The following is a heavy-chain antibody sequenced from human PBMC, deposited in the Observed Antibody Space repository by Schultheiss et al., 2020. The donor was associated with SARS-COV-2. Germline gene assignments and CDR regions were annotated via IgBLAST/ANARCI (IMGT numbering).Heavy chain of an antibody. CDR2: ISGSGGST. CDR3: AKDLRITIFGVVITGFDY. D-gene: IGHD3-3*01. J-gene: IGHJ4*02. CDR1: GFTFSSYA. Sequence: GESLKISCAASGFTFSSYAMSWVRQAPGKGLEWVSAISGSGGSTYYADSVKGRFTISRDNSKNTLYLQMNSLRAEDTAVYYCAKDLRITIFGVVITGFDYWGQGTLVTVSS. V-gene: IGHV3-23*01.